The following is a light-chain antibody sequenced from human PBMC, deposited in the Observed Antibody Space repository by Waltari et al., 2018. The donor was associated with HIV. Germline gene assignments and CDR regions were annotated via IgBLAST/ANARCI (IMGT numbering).Light chain of an antibody. J-gene: IGKJ1*01. CDR3: LHYQNPSET. CDR2: KAS. Sequence: IPMTQSPSTLSTSVGDSVTISCRARHNVYPWLAWYQEKPGEVHKLLIYKASTIAGGDPSRFSGGGYGTEYTHTISSLQPEDRAIYYCLHYQNPSETFEQGTKVDI. CDR1: HNVYPW. V-gene: IGKV1-5*03.